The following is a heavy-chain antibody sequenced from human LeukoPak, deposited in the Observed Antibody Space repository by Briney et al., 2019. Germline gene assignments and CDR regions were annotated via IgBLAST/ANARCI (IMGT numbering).Heavy chain of an antibody. D-gene: IGHD3-22*01. Sequence: SETLSLTCTVSGGSISSYYWSWIRQPAGKGLEWIGRIYGSGSSNYKSSLRSRVTMSVDTSKNQLSLKLSSLTAADTAVYYCARGPVTYYVLDYWGQGTLVTVSS. J-gene: IGHJ4*02. CDR3: ARGPVTYYVLDY. CDR1: GGSISSYY. V-gene: IGHV4-4*07. CDR2: IYGSGSS.